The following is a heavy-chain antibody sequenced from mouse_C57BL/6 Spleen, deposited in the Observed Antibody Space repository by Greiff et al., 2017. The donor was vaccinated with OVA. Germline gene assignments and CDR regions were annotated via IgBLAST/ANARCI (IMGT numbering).Heavy chain of an antibody. D-gene: IGHD3-1*01. CDR1: GYTFTSYW. CDR2: IDPSDSET. CDR3: ARSGNYGYFDV. V-gene: IGHV1-52*01. J-gene: IGHJ1*03. Sequence: VQLQQPGAELVRPGSSVKLSCKASGYTFTSYWMHWVKQRPIQGLEWIGNIDPSDSETHYNQKFKDKATLTVDESSSTAYMQLSSLTSEDSAVYYCARSGNYGYFDVWGTGTTVTVSS.